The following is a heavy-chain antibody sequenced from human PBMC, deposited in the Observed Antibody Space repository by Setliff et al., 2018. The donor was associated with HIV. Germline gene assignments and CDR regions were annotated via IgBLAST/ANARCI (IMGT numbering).Heavy chain of an antibody. V-gene: IGHV4-59*01. Sequence: LSLTCTVSGVSITYNYWTWIRQPPGKGPEWIGYIHYSGATAFNPSLNSRVTMSMDPSKNQVSLKMTSVTAADTAAYYCARVGHETGGAFDNWGQGTTVTVS. CDR1: GVSITYNY. CDR2: IHYSGAT. D-gene: IGHD3-16*01. J-gene: IGHJ3*02. CDR3: ARVGHETGGAFDN.